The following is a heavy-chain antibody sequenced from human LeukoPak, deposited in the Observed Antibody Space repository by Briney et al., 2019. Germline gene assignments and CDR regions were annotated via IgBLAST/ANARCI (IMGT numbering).Heavy chain of an antibody. D-gene: IGHD3-9*01. Sequence: SETLSLTCTVSGVSITINYWWSWVRQSPGKGLEWIGEIHHSGSTTYNPSLKSRVTMSLDKSRNQISLKLRSVTAADTAVYYCVTPTYFDILSGGWGRGTLVTVSS. CDR2: IHHSGST. CDR3: VTPTYFDILSGG. CDR1: GVSITINYW. J-gene: IGHJ4*02. V-gene: IGHV4-4*02.